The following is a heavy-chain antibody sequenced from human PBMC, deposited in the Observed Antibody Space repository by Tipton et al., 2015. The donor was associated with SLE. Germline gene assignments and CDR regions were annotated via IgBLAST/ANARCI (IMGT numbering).Heavy chain of an antibody. CDR1: GGSISSHY. CDR2: IYYSGST. CDR3: ARLFDTWFDP. J-gene: IGHJ5*02. V-gene: IGHV4-59*08. Sequence: TLSLTCTVSGGSISSHYWSWIRQPPGKGLEWIGYIYYSGSTNYNPSLKSRVTISVDTSKNQFSLKLSSVTAADTAVYYCARLFDTWFDPWGQGTLVTVSS.